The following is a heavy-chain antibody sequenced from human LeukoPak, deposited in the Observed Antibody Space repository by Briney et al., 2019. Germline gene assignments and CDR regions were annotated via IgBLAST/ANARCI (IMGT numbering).Heavy chain of an antibody. J-gene: IGHJ5*02. CDR3: AREYGDDNWFDP. D-gene: IGHD2-21*02. Sequence: SETLSLTCTVSGGSISSGDYYWSWIRQPPGKGLEWIGYIYYSGSTYYNPSLKSRVTISVDTSKNQFSLKLSSVTAADTAVYYCAREYGDDNWFDPWGQGTLVTVSS. V-gene: IGHV4-30-4*01. CDR2: IYYSGST. CDR1: GGSISSGDYY.